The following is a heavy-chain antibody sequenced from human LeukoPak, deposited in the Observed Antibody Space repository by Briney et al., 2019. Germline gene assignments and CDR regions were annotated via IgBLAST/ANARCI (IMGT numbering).Heavy chain of an antibody. CDR1: GYTFTDYY. V-gene: IGHV1-2*02. CDR3: ARAKSSTLDY. J-gene: IGHJ4*02. Sequence: ASVKVSCKASGYTFTDYYMHWVRQAPGQGLEWMGRINPNSGGTNYAQKFQGRVTMARDTSISTAYMELSSLRSDDRAVYYCARAKSSTLDYWGQGTLVTVSS. CDR2: INPNSGGT.